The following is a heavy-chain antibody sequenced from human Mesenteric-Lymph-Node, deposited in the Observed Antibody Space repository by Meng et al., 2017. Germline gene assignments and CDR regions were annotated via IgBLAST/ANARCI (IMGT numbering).Heavy chain of an antibody. V-gene: IGHV3-33*01. J-gene: IGHJ4*02. D-gene: IGHD3-22*01. CDR3: ARRGDGSGYYLDS. CDR2: IWSDGSNR. CDR1: GSTFRSYG. Sequence: QVQLVESGGGVVQPGRSLRLSCAASGSTFRSYGMHWVRQAPGKGLEWVAVIWSDGSNRYYADSVKGRFAISRDISKNTLILQMNSLRAEDTAVYYCARRGDGSGYYLDSWGQGTLVTVSS.